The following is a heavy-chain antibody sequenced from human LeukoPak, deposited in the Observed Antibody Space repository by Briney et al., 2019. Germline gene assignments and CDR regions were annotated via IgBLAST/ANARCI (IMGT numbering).Heavy chain of an antibody. V-gene: IGHV3-74*03. CDR2: IKTDGSST. Sequence: GGSLRLSCAASGFTFSSYAMSWVRQAPGKGLVWVSRIKTDGSSTTYADSVKGRFTISRDNAKNTLYLQMNSVRAEDTAVYYCAGGYSVTHWGQGILVTVSS. J-gene: IGHJ4*02. D-gene: IGHD1-1*01. CDR1: GFTFSSYA. CDR3: AGGYSVTH.